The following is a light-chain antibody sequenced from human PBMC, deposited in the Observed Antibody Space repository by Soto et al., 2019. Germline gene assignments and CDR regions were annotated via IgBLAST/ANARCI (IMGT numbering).Light chain of an antibody. CDR3: QQYGNSPRT. V-gene: IGKV3-20*01. CDR2: GAS. Sequence: EIVLTQSPGTLSLSPGERATLSCRASQSVSSSYLAWYQQRPGQAPMLLIYGASNRSAGIPDMCGGSGSGTDFTLTISRLKPEDLAEYFWQQYGNSPRTFGGGTKVDIK. CDR1: QSVSSSY. J-gene: IGKJ4*01.